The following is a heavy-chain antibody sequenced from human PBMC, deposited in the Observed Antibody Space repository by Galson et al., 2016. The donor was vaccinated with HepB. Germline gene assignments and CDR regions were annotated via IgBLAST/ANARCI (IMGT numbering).Heavy chain of an antibody. CDR1: GFTLSTYA. V-gene: IGHV3-23*01. CDR3: AKGGMLIPRFDY. Sequence: SLRLSCAASGFTLSTYAMSWVRQALGKGLEWVSTIRGNGGSTSYADSVKGRFTISRDSSKNTVYLQMNSLRAGDTAVYYCAKGGMLIPRFDYWGQGTLVTVSS. CDR2: IRGNGGST. J-gene: IGHJ4*02. D-gene: IGHD3-16*01.